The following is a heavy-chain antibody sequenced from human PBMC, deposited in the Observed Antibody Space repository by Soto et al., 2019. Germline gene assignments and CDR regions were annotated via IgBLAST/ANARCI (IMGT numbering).Heavy chain of an antibody. D-gene: IGHD1-26*01. V-gene: IGHV3-30*18. Sequence: GGSLRLSCAASGFTFSSYGMHWVRQAPGKGLEWVAVISYDGSNKYYADSVKGRFTISRDNSKNTLYLQMNSLRAEDTAVYYCAKEYSNSAALDYWGQGTLVTVSS. CDR1: GFTFSSYG. CDR2: ISYDGSNK. J-gene: IGHJ4*02. CDR3: AKEYSNSAALDY.